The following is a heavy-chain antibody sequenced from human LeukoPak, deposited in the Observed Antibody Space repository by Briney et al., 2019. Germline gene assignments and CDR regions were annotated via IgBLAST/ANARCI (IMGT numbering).Heavy chain of an antibody. J-gene: IGHJ4*02. CDR2: ISSSSSYI. CDR3: ARDLYYYGSVSYYGVY. D-gene: IGHD3-10*01. CDR1: RFTFSSYS. Sequence: PGGSLRLSCAASRFTFSSYSMNWVRQAPGKGLEWVSSISSSSSYIYYADSVKGRFTISRDNAKNSLYLQMNSLRAEDTAVYYCARDLYYYGSVSYYGVYWGQGTLVTVSS. V-gene: IGHV3-21*01.